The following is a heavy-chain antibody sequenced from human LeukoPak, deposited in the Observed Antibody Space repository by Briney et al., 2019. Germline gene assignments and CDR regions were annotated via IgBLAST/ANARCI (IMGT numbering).Heavy chain of an antibody. J-gene: IGHJ4*02. CDR1: GYTFTSYY. CDR2: SNPSGGST. V-gene: IGHV1-46*01. CDR3: ARERKTFDY. Sequence: ASVKVSCKASGYTFTSYYMHWVRQAPGQGLEWMGISNPSGGSTRYAQKFQGRVTMTRDTYTSTVYMELSSMRSEDTAVYYCARERKTFDYWGQGTLVSVSS.